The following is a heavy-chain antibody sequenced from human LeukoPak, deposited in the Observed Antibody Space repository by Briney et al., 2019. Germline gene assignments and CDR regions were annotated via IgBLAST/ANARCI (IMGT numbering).Heavy chain of an antibody. CDR3: ASPRFRFNGPEYFDY. V-gene: IGHV3-30*05. Sequence: GRSLRLSCAASGFTFSSYGMHWVRQAPGKGPEWVAVISYDGSNKYYADSVKGRFTISRDNSKNTLYLQMNSLRAEDTAVYYCASPRFRFNGPEYFDYWGQGTLVTVSS. J-gene: IGHJ4*02. D-gene: IGHD3-10*01. CDR2: ISYDGSNK. CDR1: GFTFSSYG.